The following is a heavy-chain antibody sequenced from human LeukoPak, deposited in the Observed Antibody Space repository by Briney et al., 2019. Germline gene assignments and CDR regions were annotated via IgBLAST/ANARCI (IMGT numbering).Heavy chain of an antibody. CDR2: ISGSGGST. Sequence: GGSLRLSCAASGFTFSSYAMSGVRQAPGKGLEWGSAISGSGGSTYYADSVKGRFTISRDNSKNTLYLQMNSLRAEDTAVYYCAKGLYDYVWGSYPYWGQGTLVTVSS. J-gene: IGHJ4*02. D-gene: IGHD3-16*02. V-gene: IGHV3-23*01. CDR3: AKGLYDYVWGSYPY. CDR1: GFTFSSYA.